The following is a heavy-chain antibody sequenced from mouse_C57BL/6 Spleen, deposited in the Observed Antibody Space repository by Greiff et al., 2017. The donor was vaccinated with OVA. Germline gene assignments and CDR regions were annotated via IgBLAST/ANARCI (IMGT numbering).Heavy chain of an antibody. Sequence: EVKLQQSGPELVKPGASVKISCKASGYTFTDYYMNWVKQSHGKSLEWIGDINPNNGGTSYNQKFKGKATLTVDKSSSTAYMELRSLTSEDSAVYYCAREGISNSFDYWGQGTTLTVSS. CDR3: AREGISNSFDY. D-gene: IGHD1-1*01. J-gene: IGHJ2*01. V-gene: IGHV1-26*01. CDR1: GYTFTDYY. CDR2: INPNNGGT.